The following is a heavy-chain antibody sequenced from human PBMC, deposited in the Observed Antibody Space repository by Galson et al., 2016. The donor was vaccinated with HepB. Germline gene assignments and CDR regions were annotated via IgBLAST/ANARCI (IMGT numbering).Heavy chain of an antibody. CDR2: ISRSGSTI. CDR3: ARWSPNDYGDYGDNWYSDL. D-gene: IGHD4-17*01. V-gene: IGHV3-11*01. CDR1: GFTFIDYY. Sequence: SLRLSCAASGFTFIDYYMNWIRQAPGKGLEWVSHISRSGSTIYYVDSVKGRFTVSRDNAKNSLSLQMNSLRAEDTAVYYCARWSPNDYGDYGDNWYSDLWGRGTLVTVSS. J-gene: IGHJ2*01.